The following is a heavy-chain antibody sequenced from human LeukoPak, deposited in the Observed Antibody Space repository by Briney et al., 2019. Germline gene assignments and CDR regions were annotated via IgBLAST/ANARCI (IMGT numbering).Heavy chain of an antibody. D-gene: IGHD6-6*01. CDR1: GETVSSNTAA. Sequence: SQTLSLTCAISGETVSSNTAAWNWIRQSPSRGLEWLGRTYYRSKWNNDYAVSEQNRITINPDTSKNQFSLQLKSATPEDTAVYYCTRQRSTSTDYYGMDVWGQGTTVTVSS. V-gene: IGHV6-1*01. CDR3: TRQRSTSTDYYGMDV. CDR2: TYYRSKWNN. J-gene: IGHJ6*02.